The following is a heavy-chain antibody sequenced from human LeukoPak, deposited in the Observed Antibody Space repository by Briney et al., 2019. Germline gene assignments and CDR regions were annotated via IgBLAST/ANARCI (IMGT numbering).Heavy chain of an antibody. CDR3: ARVYSSSFLFDY. CDR2: IFYTGST. V-gene: IGHV4-59*01. CDR1: GGSISSYY. D-gene: IGHD6-13*01. J-gene: IGHJ4*02. Sequence: SETLSLTCTVSGGSISSYYWSWIRQPPGKGLEWVGYIFYTGSTNYNPSLKSRVTISLDTSKNHFSLELSSVTAADTAVYYCARVYSSSFLFDYWGQGTLVTV.